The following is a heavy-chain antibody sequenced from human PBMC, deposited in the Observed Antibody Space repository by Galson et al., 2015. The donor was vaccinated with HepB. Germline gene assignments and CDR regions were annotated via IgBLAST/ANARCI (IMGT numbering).Heavy chain of an antibody. D-gene: IGHD3-3*01. V-gene: IGHV7-4-1*02. CDR1: GYTFTDYV. J-gene: IGHJ6*03. CDR3: ARSPLRFLDWLPYYDYYYMDV. Sequence: KVSCKASGYTFTDYVVNWVRQAPGQGLEWMGWMNTNTGKPTYTPGFAGRFVFSLDTSVTTAYLQISSLETDDTAVYYCARSPLRFLDWLPYYDYYYMDVWGEGTTVTVSS. CDR2: MNTNTGKP.